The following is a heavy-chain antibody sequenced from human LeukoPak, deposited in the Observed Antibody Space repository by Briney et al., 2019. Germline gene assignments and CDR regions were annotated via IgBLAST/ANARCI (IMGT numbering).Heavy chain of an antibody. CDR1: VFSLRTSAMG. CDR2: IEWEEDK. J-gene: IGHJ5*01. Sequence: SGPTLVIPTQPLTLTCTFSVFSLRTSAMGVGWIRHPHGKALECLVLIEWEEDKSYSTSLKKRLTISNDTSKNQVVLTMTNMDPVDKATYYCARILGSSGWYDFWGQGTLVTVSS. D-gene: IGHD6-19*01. CDR3: ARILGSSGWYDF. V-gene: IGHV2-70*01.